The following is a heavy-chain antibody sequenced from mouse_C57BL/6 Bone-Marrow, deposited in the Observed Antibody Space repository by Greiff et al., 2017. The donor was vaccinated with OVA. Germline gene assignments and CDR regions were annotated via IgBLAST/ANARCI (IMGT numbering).Heavy chain of an antibody. J-gene: IGHJ3*01. CDR3: AREGLSFAY. D-gene: IGHD6-1*01. CDR2: INPYNGGT. Sequence: EVQVVESGPVLVKPGASVKMSCKASGYTFTDYYMNWVKQSHGKSLEWIGVINPYNGGTSYNQKFKGKATLTVDKSSSTAYMELNSLTSEDSAVYYCAREGLSFAYWGQGTLVTVSA. V-gene: IGHV1-19*01. CDR1: GYTFTDYY.